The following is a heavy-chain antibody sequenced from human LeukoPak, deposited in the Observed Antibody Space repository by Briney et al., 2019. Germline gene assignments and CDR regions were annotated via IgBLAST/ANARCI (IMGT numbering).Heavy chain of an antibody. V-gene: IGHV3-21*04. Sequence: GGSLRLSCAASGFTFSSYSMNWVRQAPGKGLEWVSSISSSSSYIYYADSVKGRFTISRDNSKNTLYLQMNSLRAEDTAVYYCAESEMATTSAFDIWGQGTMVTVSS. D-gene: IGHD5-24*01. J-gene: IGHJ3*02. CDR3: AESEMATTSAFDI. CDR2: ISSSSSYI. CDR1: GFTFSSYS.